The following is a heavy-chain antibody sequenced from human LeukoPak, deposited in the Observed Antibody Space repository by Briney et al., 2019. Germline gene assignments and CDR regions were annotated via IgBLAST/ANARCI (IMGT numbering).Heavy chain of an antibody. V-gene: IGHV3-23*01. Sequence: GGSLRLSCAASGFTFSSYAMSWVRQAPGKGLEWVSAISGSGGSTYYADSVKGRFTISRDNSKSTLYLQMNSLRAEDTAVYYCAKDRATVTTKYYFDYWGQGTLVTVSS. J-gene: IGHJ4*02. CDR1: GFTFSSYA. CDR2: ISGSGGST. CDR3: AKDRATVTTKYYFDY. D-gene: IGHD4-17*01.